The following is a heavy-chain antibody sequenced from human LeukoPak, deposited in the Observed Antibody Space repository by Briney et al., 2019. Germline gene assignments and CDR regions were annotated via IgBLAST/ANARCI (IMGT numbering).Heavy chain of an antibody. CDR3: SLEGSSWYRYFQH. D-gene: IGHD6-13*01. CDR1: GFTFSSYW. J-gene: IGHJ1*01. CDR2: IKQDGSEK. Sequence: GGSLRLSCAASGFTFSSYWMSWVRQAPGKGLEWVADIKQDGSEKYYVDSVKGRLTISRDNAKNSLYLQMNSLRAEDTAVYYSSLEGSSWYRYFQHWGQGTLVTVSS. V-gene: IGHV3-7*05.